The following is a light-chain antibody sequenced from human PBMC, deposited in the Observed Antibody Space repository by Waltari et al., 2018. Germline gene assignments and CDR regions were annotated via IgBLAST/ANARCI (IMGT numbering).Light chain of an antibody. CDR1: QSVYNF. V-gene: IGKV3-11*01. J-gene: IGKJ4*01. CDR2: EAS. Sequence: EVVLTQSPATLPLSPGERATLSCRASQSVYNFLAWYQQKPGQAPRLLIYEASPRSTGIPARFSGSGSGTDFTLTISNLEPEDVAVYYCQQRANWPPLTFGGGTKVEIK. CDR3: QQRANWPPLT.